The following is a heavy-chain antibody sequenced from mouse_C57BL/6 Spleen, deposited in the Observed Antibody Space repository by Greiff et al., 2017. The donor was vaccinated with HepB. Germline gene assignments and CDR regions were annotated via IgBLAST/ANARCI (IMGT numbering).Heavy chain of an antibody. J-gene: IGHJ1*03. CDR1: GYAFSSSW. CDR2: IYPGDGDT. Sequence: VQLQQSGPELVKPGASVKISCKASGYAFSSSWMNWVKQRPGKGLEWIGRIYPGDGDTNYNGKFKGKATLTADKSSSTAYMQLSSLTSEDSAVYFCARTSLYYGSSYWYFDVWGTGTTVTVSS. CDR3: ARTSLYYGSSYWYFDV. D-gene: IGHD1-1*01. V-gene: IGHV1-82*01.